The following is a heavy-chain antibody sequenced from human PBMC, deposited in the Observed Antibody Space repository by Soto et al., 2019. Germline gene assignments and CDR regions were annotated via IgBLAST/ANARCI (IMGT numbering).Heavy chain of an antibody. V-gene: IGHV1-69*01. J-gene: IGHJ6*02. CDR2: IIPIFGTA. Sequence: QVQLVQSGAEVKKPGSSVKFSCKASGGTFSSYAISWVRQAPGQGLEWMGGIIPIFGTANYAQKFQGRVTITADESTSTAYMELSSLRSEDTAGYYCASGDGAGSYSGRRGLYGMDVWGQGTTVTVSS. CDR3: ASGDGAGSYSGRRGLYGMDV. D-gene: IGHD3-10*01. CDR1: GGTFSSYA.